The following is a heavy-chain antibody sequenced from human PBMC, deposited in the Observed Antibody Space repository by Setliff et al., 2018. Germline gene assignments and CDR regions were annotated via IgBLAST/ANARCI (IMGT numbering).Heavy chain of an antibody. J-gene: IGHJ4*02. Sequence: ASVKVSCKSSGYTFTSYYMHWVRQAPGQGLEWMGIINPSGGSTSYAQKFQGRVTMTRDTSTSTVYMELSSLRSEDTAVYYCAREAKRNVVVVVAATPVYWGQGTLVTVSS. CDR3: AREAKRNVVVVVAATPVY. CDR1: GYTFTSYY. D-gene: IGHD2-15*01. V-gene: IGHV1-46*01. CDR2: INPSGGST.